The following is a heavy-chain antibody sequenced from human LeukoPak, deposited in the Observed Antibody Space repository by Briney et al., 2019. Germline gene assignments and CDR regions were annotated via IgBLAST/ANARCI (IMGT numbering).Heavy chain of an antibody. CDR2: ISGSGGST. V-gene: IGHV3-23*01. CDR3: AKFSYLGSLVSGMDV. Sequence: GGSLRLSCAASGFTFSSYAMSWVRQAPGKGLEWVSAISGSGGSTYYADSVKGRFTISRDNSKNTLYLQMNSLRAEDTAVYYCAKFSYLGSLVSGMDVWGQGTTVTVSS. J-gene: IGHJ6*02. D-gene: IGHD6-13*01. CDR1: GFTFSSYA.